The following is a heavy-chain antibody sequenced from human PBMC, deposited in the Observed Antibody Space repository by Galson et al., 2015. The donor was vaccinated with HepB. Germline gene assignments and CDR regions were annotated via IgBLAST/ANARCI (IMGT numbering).Heavy chain of an antibody. CDR1: GYTFTGYF. D-gene: IGHD1-26*01. CDR3: ARVHQWGDPFDI. V-gene: IGHV1-2*06. Sequence: SVKVSCKASGYTFTGYFMHWVRQAPRQGLEWMGRINPNNGVTNYAQKFQGRVSMTRDTAISTAYMELSSLRSDDTAVYFCARVHQWGDPFDIWGQGTLVAVSS. J-gene: IGHJ3*02. CDR2: INPNNGVT.